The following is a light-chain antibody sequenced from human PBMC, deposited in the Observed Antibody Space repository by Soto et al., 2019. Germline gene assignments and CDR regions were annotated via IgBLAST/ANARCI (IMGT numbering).Light chain of an antibody. J-gene: IGLJ2*01. CDR1: NIGSKN. V-gene: IGLV3-9*01. CDR2: MDS. CDR3: QVWESSTVV. Sequence: SYELTQPLSVSVALGQTARITCGGNNIGSKNVHWYQQKPGQAPVLVIYMDSNRPSGIPERFSGSTSGNTATLTISRAQAGDAADYYCQVWESSTVVFGGGTQLTVL.